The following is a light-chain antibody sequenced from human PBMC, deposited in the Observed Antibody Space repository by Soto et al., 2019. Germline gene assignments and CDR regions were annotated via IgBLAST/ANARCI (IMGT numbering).Light chain of an antibody. Sequence: EIVVTQSPGTLSLSPGEAATLSCRASQSVSSSYLAWYQQKPGQAPRLLIYGASNRATGIPDRFSGSGSGTDLTLTISRLEPEDFAVYYCQQYSSSPLTFGGGTKVEIK. CDR3: QQYSSSPLT. CDR1: QSVSSSY. J-gene: IGKJ4*01. CDR2: GAS. V-gene: IGKV3-20*01.